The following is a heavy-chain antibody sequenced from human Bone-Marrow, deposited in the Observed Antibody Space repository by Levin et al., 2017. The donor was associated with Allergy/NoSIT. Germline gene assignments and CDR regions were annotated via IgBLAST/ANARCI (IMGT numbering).Heavy chain of an antibody. CDR1: GYSFPDFW. D-gene: IGHD5-18*01. Sequence: GESLKISCKGFGYSFPDFWIAWVRQKPGKGLEWMGIIYPGDSDSRVSPSFQGQVIISADKSINTAYLQWSGLKASDTAMYYCARLGRGYGSGHLLDYWGQGTLVTVSS. CDR3: ARLGRGYGSGHLLDY. CDR2: IYPGDSDS. V-gene: IGHV5-51*01. J-gene: IGHJ4*02.